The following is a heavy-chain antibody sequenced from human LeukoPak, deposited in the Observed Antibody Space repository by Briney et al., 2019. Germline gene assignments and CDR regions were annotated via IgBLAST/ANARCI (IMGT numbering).Heavy chain of an antibody. D-gene: IGHD1-7*01. V-gene: IGHV4-59*01. CDR3: ARDNWNYGSSMDV. CDR1: GGSISSYY. CDR2: IYYSGST. Sequence: SETLSLTCTVSGGSISSYYWSWIRQPPGKGLEWIGYIYYSGSTNYNPSLKSRVTISVDTSKNQFSLKLSSVTAADTAVYYCARDNWNYGSSMDVWGQGTTVTVSS. J-gene: IGHJ6*02.